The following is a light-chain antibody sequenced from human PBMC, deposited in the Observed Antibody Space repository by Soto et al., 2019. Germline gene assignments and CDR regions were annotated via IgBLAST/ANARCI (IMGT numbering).Light chain of an antibody. CDR1: QSVSSSY. CDR3: QQCGSPPFT. CDR2: GAS. J-gene: IGKJ3*01. V-gene: IGKV3-20*01. Sequence: EIVLTQSPGTLSLSPGERATLSCRASQSVSSSYLAWYQQKPGQAPRLLIYGASSRATGIPDRFSGGGSGTDFSLTISRLQREDFAVYYCQQCGSPPFTFGPGTKVDIK.